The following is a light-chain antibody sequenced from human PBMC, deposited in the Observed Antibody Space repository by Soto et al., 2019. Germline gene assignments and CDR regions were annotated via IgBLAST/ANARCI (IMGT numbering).Light chain of an antibody. J-gene: IGKJ2*01. CDR1: QSVSSN. CDR3: QQYINWTYT. V-gene: IGKV3-15*01. CDR2: GAS. Sequence: EIVMTQSPATLSVSPGERATLSCRASQSVSSNLAWYQQKPGQAPRLLIYGASTRATGIPARFSGSGSGTEFTLTISSLQSEDFAVYYCQQYINWTYTFGQGTKVDIK.